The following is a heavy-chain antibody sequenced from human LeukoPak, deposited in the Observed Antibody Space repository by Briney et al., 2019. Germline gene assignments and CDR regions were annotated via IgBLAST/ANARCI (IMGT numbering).Heavy chain of an antibody. Sequence: SETLSLTCAVYGGSFSGYYWSWIRQPPGKGLERIGEINHSGSTNYNPSLKSRVTISVDTSKNQFSLKLSSVTAADTAVYYCARGCWGKAARRWYYFDYWGQGTLVTVSS. CDR2: INHSGST. J-gene: IGHJ4*02. D-gene: IGHD6-6*01. CDR1: GGSFSGYY. CDR3: ARGCWGKAARRWYYFDY. V-gene: IGHV4-34*01.